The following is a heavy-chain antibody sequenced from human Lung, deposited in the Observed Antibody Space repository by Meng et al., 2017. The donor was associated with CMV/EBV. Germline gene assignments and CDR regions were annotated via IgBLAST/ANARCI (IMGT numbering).Heavy chain of an antibody. D-gene: IGHD2-2*01. CDR3: ARGSAADDYFDY. V-gene: IGHV4-4*02. CDR2: IYHSGNT. Sequence: SXTXSLXXTVSGASIGSENWWSWVRQPPGKGLEWLGEIYHSGNTNYNPSLKSRISVSVDKSKDQFSLKLTSVIAADTAVYYCARGSAADDYFDYWGQGTLVTVSS. J-gene: IGHJ4*02. CDR1: GASIGSENW.